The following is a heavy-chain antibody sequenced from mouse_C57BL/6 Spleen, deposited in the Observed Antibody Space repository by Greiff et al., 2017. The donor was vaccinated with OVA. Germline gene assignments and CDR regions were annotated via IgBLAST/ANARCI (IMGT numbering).Heavy chain of an antibody. CDR3: ARDQGSWYFDV. CDR2: INYDGSST. CDR1: GFTFSDYY. Sequence: EVMLVESEGGLVQPGSSMKLSCTASGFTFSDYYMAWVRQVPEKGLEWVANINYDGSSTYYLDSLKSRFIISRDNAKNILYLQMSSLKSEDTATXYCARDQGSWYFDVWGTGTTVTVSS. V-gene: IGHV5-16*01. J-gene: IGHJ1*03. D-gene: IGHD3-3*01.